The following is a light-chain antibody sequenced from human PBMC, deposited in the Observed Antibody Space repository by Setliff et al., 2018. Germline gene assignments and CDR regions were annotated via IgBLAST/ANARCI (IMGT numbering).Light chain of an antibody. CDR3: SSYAGSGNFL. V-gene: IGLV2-8*01. Sequence: QCALTQPPSASGSPGQSVTISCTDTTTDTFGYNYVAWYQQHPGKAPKLVIYEVTKRSSGVPDRFSGSKSGNTASLTVSGLQAEDEGDYYCSSYAGSGNFLFGTGTKVTVL. CDR1: TTDTFGYNY. J-gene: IGLJ1*01. CDR2: EVT.